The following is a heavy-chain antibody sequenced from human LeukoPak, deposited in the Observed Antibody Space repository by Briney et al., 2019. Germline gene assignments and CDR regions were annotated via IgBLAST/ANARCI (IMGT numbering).Heavy chain of an antibody. CDR2: ISTSSSSYI. J-gene: IGHJ3*02. D-gene: IGHD5-24*01. V-gene: IGHV3-21*04. CDR3: AKDLTREMATISLRAFDI. CDR1: GFTFSSYS. Sequence: PGGSLRLSCAATGFTFSSYSMNWVRQAPGKGLEWVSSISTSSSSYIYYADSVKGRFTISRDNSKNTLYLQMNSLRAEDTAVYYCAKDLTREMATISLRAFDIWGQGTMVTVSS.